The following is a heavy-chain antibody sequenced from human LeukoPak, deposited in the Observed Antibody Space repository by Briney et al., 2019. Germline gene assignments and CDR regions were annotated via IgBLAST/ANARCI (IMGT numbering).Heavy chain of an antibody. Sequence: GASVKVSCKASGYTFTVYYMHWVRQAPGQGLEWMGWINPNSGGTNYAQKFQGRVTMTRDTSISTAYMELSRLRSDDTAVYYCAHLVGASGIFDYWGQGTLVTVSS. D-gene: IGHD1-26*01. CDR2: INPNSGGT. J-gene: IGHJ4*02. CDR1: GYTFTVYY. V-gene: IGHV1-2*02. CDR3: AHLVGASGIFDY.